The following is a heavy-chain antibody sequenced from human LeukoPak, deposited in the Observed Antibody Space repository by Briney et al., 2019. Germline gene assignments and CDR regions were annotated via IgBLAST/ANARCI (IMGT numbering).Heavy chain of an antibody. CDR1: GFTFSSYW. CDR3: AKDIVVVPAAMYSSPGLDY. Sequence: PGGSLRLSCAASGFTFSSYWMHWVRQAPGKGLVWVSRINSDGSSTSYADSVKGRFTISRDNSKNTLYLQMNSLRAEDTAVYYCAKDIVVVPAAMYSSPGLDYWGQGTLVTVSS. V-gene: IGHV3-74*01. J-gene: IGHJ4*02. CDR2: INSDGSST. D-gene: IGHD2-2*01.